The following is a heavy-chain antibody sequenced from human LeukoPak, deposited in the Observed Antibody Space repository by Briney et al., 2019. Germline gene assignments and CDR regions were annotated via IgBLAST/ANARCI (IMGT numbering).Heavy chain of an antibody. J-gene: IGHJ5*02. Sequence: GASVKVSCKASGYSFTGYYMHWVRQAPGQGLEWMGWINPDSGGANYAQKFQGRVTMTRDTSIATAYMELRRLTSDDTAVYYCAREYSTSRWRWFAPWGQGTLVTVSS. CDR3: AREYSTSRWRWFAP. CDR1: GYSFTGYY. D-gene: IGHD1-26*01. CDR2: INPDSGGA. V-gene: IGHV1-2*02.